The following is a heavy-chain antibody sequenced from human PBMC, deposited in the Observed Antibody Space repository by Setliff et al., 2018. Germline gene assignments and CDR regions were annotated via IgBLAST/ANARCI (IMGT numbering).Heavy chain of an antibody. D-gene: IGHD6-19*01. CDR3: AREGSIGWSQYFHH. J-gene: IGHJ1*01. V-gene: IGHV3-30*03. CDR2: ISYDGFKI. CDR1: GLTLRNSG. Sequence: PGGSLRLSCAASGLTLRNSGMHWVRQAPGRGLEWVTFISYDGFKIYYAESVKGRFTISRDISTNTLFLEIDSLRSEDTGLYYCAREGSIGWSQYFHHWGQGTPVTVSS.